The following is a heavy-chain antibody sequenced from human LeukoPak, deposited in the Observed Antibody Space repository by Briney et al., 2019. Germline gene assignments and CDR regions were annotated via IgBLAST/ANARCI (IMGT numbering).Heavy chain of an antibody. Sequence: GGSLRLSCAASGFTFSSYGMHWVRQAPGKGLEWVAVIWYDGSNKYYADSVKGRFTISRDNSKNTLYLQMNSLRAEDTAVYYCAREGRYSYGSNYGMDVWGQGTTVTVSS. CDR3: AREGRYSYGSNYGMDV. D-gene: IGHD5-18*01. CDR1: GFTFSSYG. V-gene: IGHV3-33*01. J-gene: IGHJ6*02. CDR2: IWYDGSNK.